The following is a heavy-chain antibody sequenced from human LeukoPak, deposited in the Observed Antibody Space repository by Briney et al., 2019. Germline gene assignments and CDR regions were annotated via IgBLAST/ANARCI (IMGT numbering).Heavy chain of an antibody. CDR3: TPWQSDAFDF. D-gene: IGHD5-24*01. V-gene: IGHV3-73*01. J-gene: IGHJ3*01. CDR1: GFTFRTYS. CDR2: IRSKANNYAT. Sequence: GGSLRLSCAASGFTFRTYSMNWVRQASGKGLEWVGRIRSKANNYATAYAASVKGRFTISRDDSKNTVYLQMNSLKTEDTAIYYCTPWQSDAFDFWGQGTMVTVSS.